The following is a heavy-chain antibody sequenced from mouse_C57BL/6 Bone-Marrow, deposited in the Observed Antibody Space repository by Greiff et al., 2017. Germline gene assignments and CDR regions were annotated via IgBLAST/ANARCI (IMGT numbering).Heavy chain of an antibody. V-gene: IGHV1-81*01. J-gene: IGHJ1*03. CDR2: IYPRSGNT. CDR3: AGYTRGYFDV. D-gene: IGHD1-2*01. Sequence: VQLQQSGAELARPGASVKLSCKASGYTFTSYGISWVKQRTGQGLEWIGEIYPRSGNTYYNEKFKGKATLTADKSSSTAYMELRSLTSGDSAVFFCAGYTRGYFDVWGTGTTVTVSS. CDR1: GYTFTSYG.